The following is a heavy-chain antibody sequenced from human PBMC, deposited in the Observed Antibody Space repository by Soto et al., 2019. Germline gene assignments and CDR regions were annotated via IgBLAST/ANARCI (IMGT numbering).Heavy chain of an antibody. D-gene: IGHD5-18*01. V-gene: IGHV4-59*08. CDR2: IYYSGST. CDR1: GGSISSYY. Sequence: SETLSLTCTVSGGSISSYYWSWIRQPPGKGLEWIGYIYYSGSTNYNPSLKSRVTISVDTSKNQFSLKLSSVTAADTAVYYCARHGGDSYGHPYFDYWGQGTLVTVSS. CDR3: ARHGGDSYGHPYFDY. J-gene: IGHJ4*02.